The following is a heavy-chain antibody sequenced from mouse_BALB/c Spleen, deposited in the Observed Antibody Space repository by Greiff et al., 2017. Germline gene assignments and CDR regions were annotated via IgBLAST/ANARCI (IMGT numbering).Heavy chain of an antibody. Sequence: EVLLVESGGGLVKPGGSLKLSCAASGFTFSDYYMYWVRQTPEKRLEWVATISDGGSYTYYPDSVKGRFTISRDNAKNNLYLQMSSLKSEDTAMYYCARDRGTTVVDTPAYWGQGTLVTVSA. CDR3: ARDRGTTVVDTPAY. V-gene: IGHV5-4*02. CDR1: GFTFSDYY. CDR2: ISDGGSYT. J-gene: IGHJ3*01. D-gene: IGHD1-1*01.